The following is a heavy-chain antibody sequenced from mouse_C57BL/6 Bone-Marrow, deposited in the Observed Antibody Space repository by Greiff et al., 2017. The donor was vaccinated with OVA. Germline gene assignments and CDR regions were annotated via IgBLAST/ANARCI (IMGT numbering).Heavy chain of an antibody. J-gene: IGHJ4*01. Sequence: QVQLQQSGAELVRPGASVTLSCKASGYTFTDYEMHWVKQTPVHGLEWIGAIDPETGGTAYNQKFKGKAILTAAKSSSTAYMELRSLTSEDSAVDYDTRGYSNYYAMDYWGQGTSVTVSA. CDR2: IDPETGGT. CDR3: TRGYSNYYAMDY. V-gene: IGHV1-15*01. D-gene: IGHD2-5*01. CDR1: GYTFTDYE.